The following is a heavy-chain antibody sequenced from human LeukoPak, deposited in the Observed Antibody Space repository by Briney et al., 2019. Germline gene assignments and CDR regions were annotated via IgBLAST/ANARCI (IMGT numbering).Heavy chain of an antibody. CDR1: GFTFSSYA. V-gene: IGHV3-30-3*01. CDR3: ARQTAMATDY. Sequence: PGGSLRLSCAASGFTFSSYAMHWVRQAPGKGLEWVAVISYDGSNKYYADSVKGRFTISRYNSKNTLYLQVNSLRAEDTAVYHCARQTAMATDYWGQGTLVTVSS. CDR2: ISYDGSNK. J-gene: IGHJ4*02. D-gene: IGHD5-18*01.